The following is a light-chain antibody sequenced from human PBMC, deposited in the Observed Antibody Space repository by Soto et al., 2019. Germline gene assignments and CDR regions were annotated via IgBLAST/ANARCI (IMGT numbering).Light chain of an antibody. J-gene: IGKJ1*01. CDR2: AAS. CDR1: QDIRDD. Sequence: DIQMTQSPSSLSASVGDRVTIACRASQDIRDDLNWYQQKPGKAPKRLIYAASSLESGVPSRFSGSGYETEFTLTISDLQPEDFATYYCLQHNSFPPWTFGRGTNVEVK. CDR3: LQHNSFPPWT. V-gene: IGKV1-17*02.